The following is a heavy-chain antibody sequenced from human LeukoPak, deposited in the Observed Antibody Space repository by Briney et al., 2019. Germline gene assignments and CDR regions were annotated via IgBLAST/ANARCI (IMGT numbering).Heavy chain of an antibody. CDR2: LYSGGTT. D-gene: IGHD7-27*01. V-gene: IGHV3-66*01. Sequence: PGGSLRLSCAASGFIVSTNYMSWVRQAPGKGLEWVSVLYSGGTTYYADSVKGRFTISRDNSKNTLYLQMNSLRAEDTAVYYCARALGTYYYYYMDVWGKGTTVTVSS. CDR3: ARALGTYYYYYMDV. J-gene: IGHJ6*03. CDR1: GFIVSTNY.